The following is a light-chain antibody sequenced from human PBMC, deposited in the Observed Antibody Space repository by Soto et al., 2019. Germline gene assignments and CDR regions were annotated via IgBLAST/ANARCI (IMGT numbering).Light chain of an antibody. J-gene: IGKJ1*01. CDR1: QSVSSKF. CDR3: QQYNSWPPGT. V-gene: IGKV3-20*01. CDR2: AAS. Sequence: EIVLTQSPGTLSLSPGERADLSCRASQSVSSKFLAWYQQKPVQSPRLLIYAASNRATGIPDRFSGSGSGTDFTLTISRLEPEDFAVYYCQQYNSWPPGTFGQGTKVDIK.